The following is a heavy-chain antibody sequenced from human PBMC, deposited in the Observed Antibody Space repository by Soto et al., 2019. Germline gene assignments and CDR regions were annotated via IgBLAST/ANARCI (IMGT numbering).Heavy chain of an antibody. V-gene: IGHV4-59*08. Sequence: QVQLQESGPGLVKPSETLSLTCTVSGGGISSDYWSCIRQPPGKGLEWIGCIYYSGDTKDSPSLKSRVTISVDTSKNQFSLRLRSTTAADTAIYYCASGLTSGAFEIWGPGIRVIVSS. CDR1: GGGISSDY. CDR2: IYYSGDT. D-gene: IGHD5-12*01. J-gene: IGHJ3*02. CDR3: ASGLTSGAFEI.